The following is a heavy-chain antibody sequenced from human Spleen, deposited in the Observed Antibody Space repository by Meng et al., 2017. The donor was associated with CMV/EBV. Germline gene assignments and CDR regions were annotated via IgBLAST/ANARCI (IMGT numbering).Heavy chain of an antibody. J-gene: IGHJ5*02. CDR1: GGSISSSSYY. CDR2: MYYSGTT. D-gene: IGHD1-26*01. Sequence: GSLRLSCTVSGGSISSSSYYWGWIRQPPGKGLEWIGYMYYSGTTNYNPALKSRVAISVDTSKNQFSLKLSSVTAADTAVYYCARGGGFFLTPWGQGTLVTVSS. V-gene: IGHV4-61*05. CDR3: ARGGGFFLTP.